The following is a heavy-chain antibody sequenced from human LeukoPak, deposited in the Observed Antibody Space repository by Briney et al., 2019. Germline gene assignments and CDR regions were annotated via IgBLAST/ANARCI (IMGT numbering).Heavy chain of an antibody. V-gene: IGHV4-34*01. CDR3: ARGRGKVVPAAIRPRPAGFAP. Sequence: SETLSLTCAVYGGSFSGYYWSWIRQPPGKGLEWIGEINHSGSTNYNPSLKSRVTISVDTSKNQFSLKLSSVTAADTAVYYCARGRGKVVPAAIRPRPAGFAPWGQGTRVPVPS. CDR2: INHSGST. J-gene: IGHJ5*02. CDR1: GGSFSGYY. D-gene: IGHD2-2*02.